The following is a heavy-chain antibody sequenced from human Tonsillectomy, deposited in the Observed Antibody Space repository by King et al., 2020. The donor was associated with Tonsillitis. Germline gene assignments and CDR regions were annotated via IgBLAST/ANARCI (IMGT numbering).Heavy chain of an antibody. CDR2: IYPGDSDT. Sequence: QLVQSGAEVKKPGESLKISCKGSGYSFTSYWLGWVRQMPGKGLEWMGVIYPGDSDTRYSPSFQGQVTISADKSISTAYVQWSSLKASDTAMYYCARLKLVTYGELDAFDIWGQGTMVTVSS. J-gene: IGHJ3*02. V-gene: IGHV5-51*01. CDR1: GYSFTSYW. D-gene: IGHD4-17*01. CDR3: ARLKLVTYGELDAFDI.